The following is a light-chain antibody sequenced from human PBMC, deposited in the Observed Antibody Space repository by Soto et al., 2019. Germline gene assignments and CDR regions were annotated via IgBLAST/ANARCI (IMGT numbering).Light chain of an antibody. CDR1: QSVSSN. Sequence: EIVMTQSPATLSVSPGERATLSCRASQSVSSNLVWYQQKPGQAPRLLIYGASTSATGIPARFSGGGSGTDFTLTISRLEPEDFAVYYCQQFSSYPLTFGGGTKVDI. CDR3: QQFSSYPLT. J-gene: IGKJ4*01. CDR2: GAS. V-gene: IGKV3-15*01.